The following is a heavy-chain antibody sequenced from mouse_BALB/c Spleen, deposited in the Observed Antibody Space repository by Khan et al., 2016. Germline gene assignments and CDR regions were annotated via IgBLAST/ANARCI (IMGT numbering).Heavy chain of an antibody. Sequence: QVQLKESGPGLVAPSQSLSITCTVSGFSLISYGVSWVRQPPGKGLEWLGVICRDGSTTYHSALITRLSISTDNSASQVFLILNRLQTDDTARYYWAEALDYWGQGTSVTVSS. V-gene: IGHV2-3*01. CDR1: GFSLISYG. CDR2: ICRDGST. J-gene: IGHJ4*01. CDR3: AEALDY.